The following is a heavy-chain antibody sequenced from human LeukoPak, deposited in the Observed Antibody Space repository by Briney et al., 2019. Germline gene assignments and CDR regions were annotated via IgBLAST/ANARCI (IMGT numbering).Heavy chain of an antibody. CDR2: MNPNSGNT. CDR1: GYTFTSYD. D-gene: IGHD6-19*01. J-gene: IGHJ4*02. CDR3: ARPVADTYAPLDY. V-gene: IGHV1-8*03. Sequence: GASVKVSCKASGYTFTSYDINWVRQATGQGLEWMGWMNPNSGNTGYAQKFQGRVTITRNTSISTAYMELSSLRSEDTAVYYCARPVADTYAPLDYWGQGTLVTVSS.